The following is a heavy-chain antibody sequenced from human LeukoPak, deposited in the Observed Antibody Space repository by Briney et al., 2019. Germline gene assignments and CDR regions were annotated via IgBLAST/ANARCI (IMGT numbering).Heavy chain of an antibody. CDR2: IYSGGST. D-gene: IGHD2-2*01. J-gene: IGHJ4*02. CDR1: GFTFSSYA. Sequence: GGSLRLSCAASGFTFSSYAMHWVRQAPGKGLEWVSVIYSGGSTYYADSVKGRFTISRDNTKNTLYLQMNSLRAEDTAVYYCAREGHYCSSTSCYGGFDYWGQGTLVTVSS. V-gene: IGHV3-66*01. CDR3: AREGHYCSSTSCYGGFDY.